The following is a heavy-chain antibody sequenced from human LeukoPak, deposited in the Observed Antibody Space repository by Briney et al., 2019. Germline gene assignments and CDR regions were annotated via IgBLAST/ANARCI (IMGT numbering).Heavy chain of an antibody. J-gene: IGHJ4*02. V-gene: IGHV3-30-3*01. CDR1: GFTFSRYS. CDR2: ISHDGTTK. D-gene: IGHD3-3*01. Sequence: GGSLRLSCESSGFTFSRYSMHWVRQAPGKGLEWVTVISHDGTTKYNADSVEGRFTISRDNSRNTLYLQMNSLRPDDTAVDLCARGFLEWLLYRGADYWGQGTLVTVAS. CDR3: ARGFLEWLLYRGADY.